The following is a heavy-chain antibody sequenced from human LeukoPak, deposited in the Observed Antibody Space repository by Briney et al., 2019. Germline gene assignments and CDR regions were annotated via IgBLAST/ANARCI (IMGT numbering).Heavy chain of an antibody. CDR1: GYTFTNYG. CDR2: VSAHGDNT. J-gene: IGHJ4*02. Sequence: ASVEVSCKTSGYTFTNYGITWVRQAPGQVLEWMGWVSAHGDNTNYVQKIQGRVTMTTDTSTSTAYMELRSLTSDDTAVYYCARDCIGCHGFDYWGQGTLVTVSS. V-gene: IGHV1-18*01. CDR3: ARDCIGCHGFDY. D-gene: IGHD2-15*01.